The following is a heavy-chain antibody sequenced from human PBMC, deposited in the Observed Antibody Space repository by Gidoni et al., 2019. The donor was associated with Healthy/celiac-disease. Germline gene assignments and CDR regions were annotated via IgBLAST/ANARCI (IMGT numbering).Heavy chain of an antibody. CDR3: ARVTVTTSFDY. Sequence: QLQLQESGPGLVKPSETLSLTCTVSGGSISSSSYYWGWLRQPPGKGLEWIGSIYYSGSTYYNPALKSRVTISVDTSKNQFSLKLSSVTAADTAVYYCARVTVTTSFDYWGQGTLVTVSS. CDR2: IYYSGST. J-gene: IGHJ4*02. CDR1: GGSISSSSYY. V-gene: IGHV4-39*01. D-gene: IGHD4-17*01.